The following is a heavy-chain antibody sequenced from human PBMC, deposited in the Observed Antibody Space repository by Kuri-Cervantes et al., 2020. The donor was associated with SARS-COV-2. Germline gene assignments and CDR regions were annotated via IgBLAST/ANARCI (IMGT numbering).Heavy chain of an antibody. D-gene: IGHD2-15*01. CDR1: GFTFSDYY. Sequence: GGSLRLSCAASGFTFSDYYMSWIRQAPGKGLEWVSYISSSSSYTNYADSVKGRFTISRDNSKNTLYLQMNSLRAEDTAVYYCAREAFGYCSGGSCYSHYWGQGTLVTVSS. V-gene: IGHV3-11*06. CDR3: AREAFGYCSGGSCYSHY. CDR2: ISSSSSYT. J-gene: IGHJ4*02.